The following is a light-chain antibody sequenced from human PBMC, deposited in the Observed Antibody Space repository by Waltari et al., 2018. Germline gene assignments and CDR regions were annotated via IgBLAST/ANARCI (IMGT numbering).Light chain of an antibody. Sequence: QSVLTQPPSAPGTPGQRVTISCSGSTSNIGRNYVYWYQQFPGTAPKLLVYRNNERPSGVPDRISGSKSGTSASLAISGLRSEDEADYYCATWDGSLTAWVFGGGTKVTVL. CDR3: ATWDGSLTAWV. CDR2: RNN. J-gene: IGLJ3*02. CDR1: TSNIGRNY. V-gene: IGLV1-47*01.